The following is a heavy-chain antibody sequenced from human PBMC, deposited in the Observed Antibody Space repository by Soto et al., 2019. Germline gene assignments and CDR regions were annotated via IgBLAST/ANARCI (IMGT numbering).Heavy chain of an antibody. D-gene: IGHD1-7*01. J-gene: IGHJ4*02. CDR1: GFTFSRYA. V-gene: IGHV3-23*01. Sequence: GGSLRLSCAASGFTFSRYAMSWVRQAPGKGLEWVSAISGSGGSTYYADSVKGRFTISRDNSKNTLYLQMNSLRAEDTAVYYCANRGSIPGTTGKQGWDCWGQGTLVTVAS. CDR3: ANRGSIPGTTGKQGWDC. CDR2: ISGSGGST.